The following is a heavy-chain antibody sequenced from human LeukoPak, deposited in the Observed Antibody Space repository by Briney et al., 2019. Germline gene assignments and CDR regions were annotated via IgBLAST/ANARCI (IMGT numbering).Heavy chain of an antibody. CDR1: GFTFSSYE. D-gene: IGHD3-22*01. J-gene: IGHJ4*02. CDR3: AREYYDTSGYPTDYFDY. Sequence: PGGSLRLSCAASGFTFSSYEMNWVRQAPGKGLEWVSYISSSGSTIYYADSVKGRFTISRDNAKNSLYLQMNSLRAEDTAVYYCAREYYDTSGYPTDYFDYWGQGTLVTVPS. V-gene: IGHV3-48*03. CDR2: ISSSGSTI.